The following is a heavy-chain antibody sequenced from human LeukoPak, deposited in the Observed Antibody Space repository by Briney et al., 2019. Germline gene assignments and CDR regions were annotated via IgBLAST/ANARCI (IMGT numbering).Heavy chain of an antibody. D-gene: IGHD2-2*02. J-gene: IGHJ3*02. CDR2: IYYSGST. CDR3: ARIPSLDAFDI. V-gene: IGHV4-59*01. Sequence: SETLSLTCTVAGGSISSYYWSWIRQPPGKRLEWIGCIYYSGSTNYNPSLKSRVTISVDTSKNQFSLKLSSVTAADTAVYYCARIPSLDAFDIWGQGTMVTVSS. CDR1: GGSISSYY.